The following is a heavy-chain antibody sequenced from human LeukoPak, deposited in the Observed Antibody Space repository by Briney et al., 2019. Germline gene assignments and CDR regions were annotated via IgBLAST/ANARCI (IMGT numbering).Heavy chain of an antibody. D-gene: IGHD3-16*01. CDR1: GFTFSSFD. CDR3: AKDDAWGRYKD. J-gene: IGHJ1*01. V-gene: IGHV3-23*01. CDR2: VSGSGGGT. Sequence: QSGGSLRLSCAACGFTFSSFDVRWVRQAPGKGLEWVSTVSGSGGGTCSADSVKGRSTISRDNSKNTVSLQMNSLRGDDTAVYYCAKDDAWGRYKDWGQGTLVTVSS.